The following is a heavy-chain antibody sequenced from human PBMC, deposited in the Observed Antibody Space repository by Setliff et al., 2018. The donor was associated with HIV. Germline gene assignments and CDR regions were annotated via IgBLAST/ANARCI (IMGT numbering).Heavy chain of an antibody. V-gene: IGHV3-23*01. D-gene: IGHD2-8*01. CDR3: AKDPPTLQWAFDY. Sequence: GGSLRLSCAASEFTLSGYSMSWVRQVPGKGLEWVSAIDPSGGSTWYADSVKGRFTISRDNSKNTLYLQMNSLRAEDTAVYYCAKDPPTLQWAFDYWGQGTLVTVSS. J-gene: IGHJ4*02. CDR2: IDPSGGST. CDR1: EFTLSGYS.